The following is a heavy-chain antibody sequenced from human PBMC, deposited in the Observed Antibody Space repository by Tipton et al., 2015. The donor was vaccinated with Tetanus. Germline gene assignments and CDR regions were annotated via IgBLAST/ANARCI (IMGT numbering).Heavy chain of an antibody. CDR3: AKTEYSSLGIAVAGALPSY. CDR2: IYYSGST. V-gene: IGHV4-34*01. Sequence: TLSLTCAVYGGSFSGYYWSWIRQPPGKGLEWIGSIYYSGSTYYNPSLNSRVTISIDTSKNQFSLKLSSVTAADTAVYYCAKTEYSSLGIAVAGALPSYWGQGTLVTVSS. D-gene: IGHD6-6*01. J-gene: IGHJ4*02. CDR1: GGSFSGYY.